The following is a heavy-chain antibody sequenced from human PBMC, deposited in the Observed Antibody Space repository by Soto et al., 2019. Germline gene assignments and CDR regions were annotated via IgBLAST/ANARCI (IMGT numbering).Heavy chain of an antibody. CDR3: ARDEKITIFGVVTYYYGMDV. Sequence: PSETLSLTCTVSGGSISSYYWSWIRQPPGKGLEWIGYIYYSGSTNYNPSLKSRVTISVDTSKNQFSLKLSSVTAADTAVYYCARDEKITIFGVVTYYYGMDVWGQGTTVTVSS. J-gene: IGHJ6*02. CDR1: GGSISSYY. D-gene: IGHD3-3*01. V-gene: IGHV4-59*01. CDR2: IYYSGST.